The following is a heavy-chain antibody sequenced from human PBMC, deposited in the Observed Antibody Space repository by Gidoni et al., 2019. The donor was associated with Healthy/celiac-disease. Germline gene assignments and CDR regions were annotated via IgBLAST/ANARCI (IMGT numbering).Heavy chain of an antibody. CDR2: IYHSGST. D-gene: IGHD1-26*01. CDR1: GYSLRSGYY. J-gene: IGHJ3*02. Sequence: QVQLPASGPGLGKRSETLSLTCPFPGYSLRSGYYWGWIRQPPGKGLEWIGSIYHSGSTYYNPSLKSRVTISVDTSKNKFSLKLSSVTAADTAVYYCARDRAKGVVGATTSDAFDIWGKGTMVTVSS. CDR3: ARDRAKGVVGATTSDAFDI. V-gene: IGHV4-38-2*02.